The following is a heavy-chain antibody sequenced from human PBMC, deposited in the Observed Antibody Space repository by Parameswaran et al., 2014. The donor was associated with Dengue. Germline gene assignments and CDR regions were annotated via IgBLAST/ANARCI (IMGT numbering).Heavy chain of an antibody. CDR3: ARTPIEYYYGSGSYEDGMDV. V-gene: IGHV1-69*01. CDR2: IIPIFGTA. D-gene: IGHD3-10*01. J-gene: IGHJ6*02. Sequence: WVRQAPGQGLEWMGGIIPIFGTANYAQKFQGRVTITADESTSTAYMELSSLRSEDTAVYYCARTPIEYYYGSGSYEDGMDVWGQGTTVTVSS.